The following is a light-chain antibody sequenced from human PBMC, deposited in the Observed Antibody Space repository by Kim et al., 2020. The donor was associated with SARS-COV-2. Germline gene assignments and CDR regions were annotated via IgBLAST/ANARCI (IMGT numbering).Light chain of an antibody. J-gene: IGLJ1*01. CDR2: DVS. CDR3: TSYRTRSTYV. CDR1: SSDVGGYNY. Sequence: GQSISISCTGTSSDVGGYNYVSWYQHHPGKAPKLIIYDVSERPSVVSNRFSGSKSGNTASLTISGLQAEDESDYYCTSYRTRSTYVFGTGTKVTVL. V-gene: IGLV2-14*03.